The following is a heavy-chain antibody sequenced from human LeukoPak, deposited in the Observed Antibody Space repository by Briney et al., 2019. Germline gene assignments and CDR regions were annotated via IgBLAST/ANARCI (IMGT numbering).Heavy chain of an antibody. CDR1: GFTFSSYS. CDR3: ARAGDILTGYYNEPYDY. V-gene: IGHV3-21*01. D-gene: IGHD3-9*01. Sequence: PGGSLRLTCAASGFTFSSYSMNWVRQAPGKGLEWVSSISSSSSYIYYADSVKGRFTISRDNAKNSLYLQMNSLRAEDTAVYYCARAGDILTGYYNEPYDYWGQGTLVTVSS. CDR2: ISSSSSYI. J-gene: IGHJ4*02.